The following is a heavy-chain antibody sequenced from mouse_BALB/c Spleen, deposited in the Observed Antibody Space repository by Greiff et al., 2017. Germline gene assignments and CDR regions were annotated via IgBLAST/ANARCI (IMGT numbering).Heavy chain of an antibody. J-gene: IGHJ3*01. CDR3: ARGGYYEGFAY. CDR2: ISSGGGST. Sequence: DVKLVESGGGLVKPGGSLKLSCAASGFAFSSYDMSWVRQTPEKRLEWVAYISSGGGSTYYPDTVKGRFTISRDNAKNTLYLQMSSLKSEDTAMYYCARGGYYEGFAYWGQGTLVTVSA. CDR1: GFAFSSYD. D-gene: IGHD2-3*01. V-gene: IGHV5-12-1*01.